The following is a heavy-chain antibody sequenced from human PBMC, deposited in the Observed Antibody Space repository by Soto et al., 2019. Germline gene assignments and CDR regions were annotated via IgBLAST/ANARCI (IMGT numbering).Heavy chain of an antibody. J-gene: IGHJ6*02. CDR1: GGTFSSYA. V-gene: IGHV1-69*13. Sequence: SVKVSCKASGGTFSSYAISWVRQAPGQGLEWMGGIIPIFGTANYAQKFQGRVTITADESTSTAYMELSSLRSEDTAVYYCARERFLEWLFCGMDVWGQGNTVTVSS. D-gene: IGHD3-3*01. CDR2: IIPIFGTA. CDR3: ARERFLEWLFCGMDV.